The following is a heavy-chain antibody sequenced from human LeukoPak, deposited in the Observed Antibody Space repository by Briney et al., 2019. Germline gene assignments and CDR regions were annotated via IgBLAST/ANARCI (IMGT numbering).Heavy chain of an antibody. J-gene: IGHJ6*02. CDR1: GYTFTGYY. Sequence: GASVKVSCKASGYTFTGYYMHWVRQTPGQGLEWMGWINPNSGGTNYAQKLQGRVTMTTDTSTSTAYMELRSLRSDDTAVYYCARGWELVSPGDYYYYGMDVWGQGTTVTVSS. D-gene: IGHD1-26*01. CDR2: INPNSGGT. V-gene: IGHV1-2*02. CDR3: ARGWELVSPGDYYYYGMDV.